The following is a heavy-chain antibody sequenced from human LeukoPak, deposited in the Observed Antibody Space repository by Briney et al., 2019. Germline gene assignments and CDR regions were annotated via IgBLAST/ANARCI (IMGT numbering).Heavy chain of an antibody. Sequence: GGSLRLSCAASGFTFSSYEMNWVRQAPGKGLEWVSYISTSGTTIYYADSVKGRFTISRANAKNSLYLQMNSLRAEDTAVYYCARDRAMVYADYYYYYGMDVWGQGTTVTVSS. V-gene: IGHV3-48*03. D-gene: IGHD2-8*01. CDR1: GFTFSSYE. CDR2: ISTSGTTI. J-gene: IGHJ6*02. CDR3: ARDRAMVYADYYYYYGMDV.